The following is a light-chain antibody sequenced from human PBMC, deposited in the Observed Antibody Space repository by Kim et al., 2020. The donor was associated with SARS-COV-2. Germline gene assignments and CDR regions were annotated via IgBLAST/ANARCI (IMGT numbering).Light chain of an antibody. CDR2: EDN. CDR1: SGSIASNY. Sequence: GKTVTISCTRSSGSIASNYVQWYQQLPGSSPTTVIYEDNQRPSGVPDRFSGSIDSSSNSASLTISGLKTEDEADYYCQSYDSSNQVFGGGTQLTVL. J-gene: IGLJ3*02. V-gene: IGLV6-57*01. CDR3: QSYDSSNQV.